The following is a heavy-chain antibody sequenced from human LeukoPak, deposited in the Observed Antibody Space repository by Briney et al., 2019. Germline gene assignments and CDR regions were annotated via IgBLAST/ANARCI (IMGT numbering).Heavy chain of an antibody. V-gene: IGHV1-18*01. Sequence: GSSVKVSCKASGGTFSSYAISWVRQAPGQGLEWMGWISAYNGNTNYAQKLQGRVTMTTDTSTSTAYMELRSLRSDDTAVYYCARDYNSGLELEPPSGFDIWGQGTMVTVSS. CDR2: ISAYNGNT. D-gene: IGHD1-14*01. CDR1: GGTFSSYA. J-gene: IGHJ3*02. CDR3: ARDYNSGLELEPPSGFDI.